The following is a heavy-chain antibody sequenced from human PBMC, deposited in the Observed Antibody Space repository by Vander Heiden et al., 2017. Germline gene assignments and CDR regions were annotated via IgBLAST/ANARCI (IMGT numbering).Heavy chain of an antibody. J-gene: IGHJ4*02. CDR2: IYSSGST. D-gene: IGHD2-8*02. CDR3: ASSGYCTGATCTFDY. CDR1: GGPIGSGGYY. V-gene: IGHV4-31*03. Sequence: QVQLQESGPGLVKPSQTLSLTCTVSGGPIGSGGYYWSWIRQHPGKGLEWIGYIYSSGSTYYNPSLKSRVTISVDTSKNQFSLKLTSVTAADTAVYYCASSGYCTGATCTFDYWGQGTLVTVSS.